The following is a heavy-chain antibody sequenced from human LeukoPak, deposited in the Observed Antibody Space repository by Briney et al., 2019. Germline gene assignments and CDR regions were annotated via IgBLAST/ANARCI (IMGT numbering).Heavy chain of an antibody. CDR3: ARKDPGYSGYSDFDY. V-gene: IGHV4-38-2*02. CDR1: GGSISSYY. CDR2: FYHSGST. Sequence: PSETLSLTCTVSGGSISSYYWGWIRQPPGKGLEWIGSFYHSGSTYYNPSLKSRVTISLDTSKNQFSLKLSSVTAADTAVYYCARKDPGYSGYSDFDYWGQGTLVTVSS. J-gene: IGHJ4*02. D-gene: IGHD5-12*01.